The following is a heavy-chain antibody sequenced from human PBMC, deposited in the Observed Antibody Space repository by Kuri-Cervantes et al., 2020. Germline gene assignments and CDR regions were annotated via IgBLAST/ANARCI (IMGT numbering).Heavy chain of an antibody. CDR1: GGSISSSSYY. CDR2: IYYSGST. CDR3: ARDRCSGGSCYSNAFDI. Sequence: GSLRLSCTVSGGSISSSSYYWGWIRQPPGKGLEWIGSIYYSGSTYYNPSLKSRVTISVDTSKNQFSLKLSSVTAADTAVYYCARDRCSGGSCYSNAFDIWGQGTMVTVSS. D-gene: IGHD2-15*01. J-gene: IGHJ3*02. V-gene: IGHV4-39*07.